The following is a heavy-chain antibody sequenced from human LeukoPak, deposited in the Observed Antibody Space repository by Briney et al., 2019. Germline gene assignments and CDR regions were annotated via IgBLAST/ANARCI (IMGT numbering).Heavy chain of an antibody. J-gene: IGHJ4*02. CDR3: ARESTVAGFDY. CDR2: IIPIFGTA. CDR1: GYTFTSYG. D-gene: IGHD6-19*01. V-gene: IGHV1-69*13. Sequence: GASVKVSCKASGYTFTSYGISWVRQAPGQGLEWMGGIIPIFGTANYAQKFQGRVTITADESTSTAYMELSSLRSEDTAVYYCARESTVAGFDYWGQGTLVTVSS.